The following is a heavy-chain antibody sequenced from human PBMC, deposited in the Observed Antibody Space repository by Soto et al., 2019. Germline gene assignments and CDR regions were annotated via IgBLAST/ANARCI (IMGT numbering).Heavy chain of an antibody. D-gene: IGHD7-27*01. Sequence: SGTLSLTRTVSGGSISSGDYFLGWIRQPPGKGLEWIGYIYYSGSTYYNPSLKSRVTISVDTSKNQFSLKLSSVTAADTAVYYCARASWAHPFDYWGQGTLVTVSS. CDR2: IYYSGST. CDR1: GGSISSGDYF. J-gene: IGHJ4*02. V-gene: IGHV4-30-4*01. CDR3: ARASWAHPFDY.